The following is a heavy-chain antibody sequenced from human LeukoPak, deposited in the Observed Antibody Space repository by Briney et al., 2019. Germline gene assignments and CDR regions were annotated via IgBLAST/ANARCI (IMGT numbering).Heavy chain of an antibody. CDR1: GFTFSSYA. J-gene: IGHJ4*02. Sequence: GGSLRLSCAASGFTFSSYAMSWVRQAPGKGLEWVSAISGSGGSTYYADSVKGRFTISRDNSKNTLYLQMNSLRAEDTAVYYCAKDPAVRGVIPKAPFDYWGQGTLVTVSS. V-gene: IGHV3-23*01. CDR3: AKDPAVRGVIPKAPFDY. D-gene: IGHD3-10*01. CDR2: ISGSGGST.